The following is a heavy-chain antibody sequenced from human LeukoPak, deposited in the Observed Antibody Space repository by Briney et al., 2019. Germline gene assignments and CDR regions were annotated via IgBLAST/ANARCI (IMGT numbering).Heavy chain of an antibody. CDR2: ISGSGGST. V-gene: IGHV3-23*01. CDR1: GFTFSTFA. CDR3: AKKSSYYYDSSGYFDY. D-gene: IGHD3-22*01. J-gene: IGHJ4*02. Sequence: QPGGSLRLSCAASGFTFSTFAMSWVRQAPGKGLEWVSGISGSGGSTYYADSVKGRFTISRDNSKNTLYLQMNSLRAEDTAVYYCAKKSSYYYDSSGYFDYWGQGTLVTVSS.